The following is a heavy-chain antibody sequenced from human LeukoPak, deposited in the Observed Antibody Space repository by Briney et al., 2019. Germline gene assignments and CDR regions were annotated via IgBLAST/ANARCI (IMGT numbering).Heavy chain of an antibody. CDR1: GFTFSSYW. Sequence: GGSLRLSCAASGFTFSSYWMHWVRQAPGKGLVWVSRINSDGSSTSYADSVKGRFTISRDNAKNTLYLQMNSLRAEDTAIYYCTRVGYIDEGIDYWGQGTLVTVSS. CDR2: INSDGSST. J-gene: IGHJ4*02. CDR3: TRVGYIDEGIDY. D-gene: IGHD5-24*01. V-gene: IGHV3-74*01.